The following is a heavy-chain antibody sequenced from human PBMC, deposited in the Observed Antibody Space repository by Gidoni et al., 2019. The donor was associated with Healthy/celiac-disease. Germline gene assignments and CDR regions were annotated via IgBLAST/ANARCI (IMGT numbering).Heavy chain of an antibody. J-gene: IGHJ4*02. V-gene: IGHV3-30*01. Sequence: QVQLVESGGGGVQPGRALRRSCEASGFTFSSYAMHWVRQAPGKGLEWVAVISYDGSNKYYADSVKGRFTISRDNSKNTLYLQMNSLRAEDTAVYYCARDRAVVRAGYYFDYWGQGTLVTVSS. CDR3: ARDRAVVRAGYYFDY. D-gene: IGHD2-21*01. CDR2: ISYDGSNK. CDR1: GFTFSSYA.